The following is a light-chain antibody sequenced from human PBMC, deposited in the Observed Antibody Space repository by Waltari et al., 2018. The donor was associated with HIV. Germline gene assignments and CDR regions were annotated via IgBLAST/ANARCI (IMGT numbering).Light chain of an antibody. CDR2: EVS. Sequence: IVMTQSPVSLSVTPGQPASISCKSSQSLLLGDGKTYLYWYRQKPGQPPQLLIYEVSSRFSRVPDRFSGGGSGTDFSLTISRVEAEDVGIYYCMQSVQLPLTFGGGTKVEIK. CDR1: QSLLLGDGKTY. CDR3: MQSVQLPLT. V-gene: IGKV2D-29*01. J-gene: IGKJ4*01.